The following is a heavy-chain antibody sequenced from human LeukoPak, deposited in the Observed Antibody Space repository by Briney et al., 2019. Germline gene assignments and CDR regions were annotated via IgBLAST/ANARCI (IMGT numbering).Heavy chain of an antibody. CDR1: GGTFSGYY. CDR2: INHSGST. Sequence: SETLSLTCAVYGGTFSGYYWSWIRQPPGKGLEWVGEINHSGSTNYNPSLKSRVTISVDTSKSQFSLKLSSVAAADTAVYYCASRRGRWRNPLDYWGQGTLVTVSS. CDR3: ASRRGRWRNPLDY. V-gene: IGHV4-34*08. J-gene: IGHJ4*02. D-gene: IGHD2-8*02.